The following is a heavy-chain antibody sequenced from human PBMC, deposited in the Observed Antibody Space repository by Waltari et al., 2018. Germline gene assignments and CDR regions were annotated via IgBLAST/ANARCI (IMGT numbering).Heavy chain of an antibody. CDR1: GFTIGDYA. V-gene: IGHV3-49*03. CDR2: IRSKAYGGTT. D-gene: IGHD3-22*01. J-gene: IGHJ5*02. Sequence: EVQLVEAGGGLVQPGRYLRLSCTASGFTIGDYAMSWFRQAPGKGLEWVGFIRSKAYGGTTEYAASVKGRFTISRDDSKSIAYLQMNSLKTEDTAVYYCTRDYYDSSGPNWFDPWGQGTLVTISS. CDR3: TRDYYDSSGPNWFDP.